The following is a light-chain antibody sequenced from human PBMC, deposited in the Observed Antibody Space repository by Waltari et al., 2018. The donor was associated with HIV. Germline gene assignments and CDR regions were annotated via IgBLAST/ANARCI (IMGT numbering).Light chain of an antibody. Sequence: QSVLTQPPSASGTPGQRVTISCSGRSSNTGSNTVNWYHQFPGTAPKLLIYSNNPRPSGVPDRFSGSKSGTSASLAISGLQSEDEADYYCAVWDDSLNGWVFGGGTKLTVL. CDR3: AVWDDSLNGWV. V-gene: IGLV1-44*01. CDR2: SNN. CDR1: SSNTGSNT. J-gene: IGLJ3*02.